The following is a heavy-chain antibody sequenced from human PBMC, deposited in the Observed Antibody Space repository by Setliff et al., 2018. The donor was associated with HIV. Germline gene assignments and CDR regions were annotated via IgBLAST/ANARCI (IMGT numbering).Heavy chain of an antibody. D-gene: IGHD2-8*01. CDR1: GFTFSSHW. J-gene: IGHJ5*01. Sequence: PGGSLRLSCAASGFTFSSHWMTWVRQAPGKGLEWVANIKEDGSEKYYVDSVKGRFTISRDNAENSLYLQMNSLRVEDTAVYYCARPLLRTNTVYGILGNWFDSWGRGTLVTVSS. CDR3: ARPLLRTNTVYGILGNWFDS. CDR2: IKEDGSEK. V-gene: IGHV3-7*01.